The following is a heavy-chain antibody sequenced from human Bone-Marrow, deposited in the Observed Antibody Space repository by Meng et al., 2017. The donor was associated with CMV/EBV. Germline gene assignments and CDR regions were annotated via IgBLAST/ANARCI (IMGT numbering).Heavy chain of an antibody. Sequence: SGKVSCQVSGVTFSSYAISWVRQAPGQGLEWMGGIIPIFGTANYAQKFQGRVTITTDESTSTAYMELSSLRSEDTAVYYCARVTVAGTFWPNYYGMDVWGQGTTVTVSS. J-gene: IGHJ6*02. CDR3: ARVTVAGTFWPNYYGMDV. D-gene: IGHD6-19*01. CDR1: GVTFSSYA. CDR2: IIPIFGTA. V-gene: IGHV1-69*05.